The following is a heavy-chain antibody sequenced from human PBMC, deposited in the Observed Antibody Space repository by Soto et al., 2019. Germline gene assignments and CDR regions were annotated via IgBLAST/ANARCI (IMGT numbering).Heavy chain of an antibody. CDR1: GYTFTSYY. D-gene: IGHD3-22*01. CDR3: AASAPNYYDNSDCLYD. CDR2: INPSGGST. V-gene: IGHV1-46*01. Sequence: GASVKVSCKASGYTFTSYYMHWVRQAPGQGLEWMGIINPSGGSTSYAQKLQGRVTMTRDTSTSTVYMELSSLRSEETAVYYCAASAPNYYDNSDCLYDWGQGTRVTVSS. J-gene: IGHJ4*03.